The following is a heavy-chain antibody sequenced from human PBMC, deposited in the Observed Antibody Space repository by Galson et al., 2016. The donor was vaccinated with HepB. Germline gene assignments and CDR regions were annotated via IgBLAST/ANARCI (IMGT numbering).Heavy chain of an antibody. CDR2: ITGDGGGS. V-gene: IGHV3-74*01. J-gene: IGHJ6*02. CDR1: GFTFSVYW. D-gene: IGHD3-10*01. Sequence: SLRLSCAASGFTFSVYWMHWVRQVPGKGLEWVSRITGDGGGSTSADSVKGRFTISRDNARNTVYLQLNSLRVEDTAVYYCARAGGVRWLDVWGQGTTVTVAS. CDR3: ARAGGVRWLDV.